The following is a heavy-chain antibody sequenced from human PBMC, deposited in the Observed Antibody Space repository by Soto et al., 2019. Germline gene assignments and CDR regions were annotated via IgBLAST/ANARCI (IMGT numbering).Heavy chain of an antibody. CDR1: GYTFTRYG. V-gene: IGHV1-18*01. J-gene: IGHJ6*02. Sequence: QVQLVQCGAEVKNPGASVKVSCKASGYTFTRYGIGWARQAPGQGREWRGWINTYNGNINYAQNVQGRVTLTTDTSTSTAYMQLRRLRSNDTAIYYCAMVDVYVTPSPQDVWGQGATVIVSS. D-gene: IGHD3-16*01. CDR3: AMVDVYVTPSPQDV. CDR2: INTYNGNI.